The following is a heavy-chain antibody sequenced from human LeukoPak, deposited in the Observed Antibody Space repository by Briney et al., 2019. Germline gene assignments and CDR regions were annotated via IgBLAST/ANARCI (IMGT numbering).Heavy chain of an antibody. Sequence: ASVKVSCKASGYTFTSYYMHWVRQAPGQGLEWMGIINPSGGSTSYAQKFQDRVTMTRDTATSTVYMELSSLRSEDTAVYYCARDGAAAGPPFDYWGQGTLVTVSS. D-gene: IGHD6-13*01. CDR3: ARDGAAAGPPFDY. J-gene: IGHJ4*02. V-gene: IGHV1-46*01. CDR1: GYTFTSYY. CDR2: INPSGGST.